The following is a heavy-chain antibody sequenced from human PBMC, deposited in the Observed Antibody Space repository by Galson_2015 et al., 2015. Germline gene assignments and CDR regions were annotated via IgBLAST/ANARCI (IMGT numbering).Heavy chain of an antibody. J-gene: IGHJ2*01. CDR2: ISSSSTI. CDR3: ARDTIAVAETNWYFDL. Sequence: SLRLSCAASGFTFSDYYMNWVRQAPGKGLEWVSSISSSSTIYYADSVKGRFTISRDNAKNSLYLQMNSLRAEDTAVYYCARDTIAVAETNWYFDLWGRGTLVTVSS. D-gene: IGHD6-19*01. CDR1: GFTFSDYY. V-gene: IGHV3-69-1*01.